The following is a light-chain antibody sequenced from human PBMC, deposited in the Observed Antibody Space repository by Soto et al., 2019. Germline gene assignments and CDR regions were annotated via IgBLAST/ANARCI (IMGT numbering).Light chain of an antibody. V-gene: IGKV2-30*02. CDR3: MQGTPWRPVIT. CDR2: DVS. CDR1: QGLVPVDGNTY. J-gene: IGKJ3*01. Sequence: DVVMTQSPRSLPVTLGQPASISCRYSQGLVPVDGNTYVNWFQQRPGQSPRRLIYDVSNRDSGGPDRFSGSGSGTEFTRKISRVEAEDVGVYYCMQGTPWRPVITFGPGTKVEI.